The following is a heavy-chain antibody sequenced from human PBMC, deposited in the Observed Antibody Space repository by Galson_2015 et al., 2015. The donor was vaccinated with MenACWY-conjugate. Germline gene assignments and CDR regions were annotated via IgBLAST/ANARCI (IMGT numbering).Heavy chain of an antibody. J-gene: IGHJ5*02. CDR2: LYPSDSDT. D-gene: IGHD6-6*01. Sequence: QSGAVVIKPWESLKISCKASGYRFTNSWIAWVRQMPGPGLEWLGILYPSDSDTRYSPSFQGQVTISADKSLDTAYLQWSSLKASDTAMYYCARQGSSSSWFDPWGQGTLVTVSS. CDR1: GYRFTNSW. V-gene: IGHV5-51*01. CDR3: ARQGSSSSWFDP.